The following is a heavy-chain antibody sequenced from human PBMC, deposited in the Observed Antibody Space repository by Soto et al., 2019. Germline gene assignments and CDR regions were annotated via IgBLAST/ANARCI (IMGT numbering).Heavy chain of an antibody. CDR2: INPNSGGT. J-gene: IGHJ6*02. V-gene: IGHV1-2*02. CDR3: ASVGGGARPKGLLSMDV. CDR1: GYTFTGYY. D-gene: IGHD6-6*01. Sequence: ASVKVSCKASGYTFTGYYMHWVRQAPGQGLEWMGWINPNSGGTNYAQKFQGRVTTTRDTSISTAYMELSRLRSDDTAVYYCASVGGGARPKGLLSMDVWGQGTTVTVSS.